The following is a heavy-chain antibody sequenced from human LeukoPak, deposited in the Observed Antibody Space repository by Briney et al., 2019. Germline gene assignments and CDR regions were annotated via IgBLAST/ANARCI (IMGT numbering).Heavy chain of an antibody. CDR1: GFTFSSYE. Sequence: PGGSLRLSCAASGFTFSSYEMNWVRQAPGKGLEWVSYISSSGSTIYYADSVKGRFTISRDNAKNSLYLQMNSLRAEDTAVYYCARAPSSVGAPDYWGQGTLVTVSS. CDR3: ARAPSSVGAPDY. CDR2: ISSSGSTI. J-gene: IGHJ4*02. V-gene: IGHV3-48*03. D-gene: IGHD1-26*01.